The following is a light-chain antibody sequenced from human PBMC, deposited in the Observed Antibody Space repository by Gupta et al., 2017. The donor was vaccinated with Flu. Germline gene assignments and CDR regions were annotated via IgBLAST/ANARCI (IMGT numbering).Light chain of an antibody. CDR3: SSYTSSSTGV. Sequence: TSSDVGGYNYVSWYQQHPGKAPKLMIYDVTNRPSGVSNRFSGSKSGNTASLTISGLQAEDEADYYCSSYTSSSTGVFGTGTKVTVL. CDR1: SSDVGGYNY. V-gene: IGLV2-14*04. CDR2: DVT. J-gene: IGLJ1*01.